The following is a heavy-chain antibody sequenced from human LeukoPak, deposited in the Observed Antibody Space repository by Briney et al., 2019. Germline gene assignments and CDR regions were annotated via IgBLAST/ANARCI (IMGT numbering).Heavy chain of an antibody. D-gene: IGHD3-10*01. CDR3: ARLGSYWDFDN. V-gene: IGHV3-53*01. Sequence: GGSLRLSCAASGFSVSSNYMSWVRQPPGKGLEWVSVIDSGGRTYYADSIQSRFTFSRDDSKNTLYLQMISLRAEDTAVYYCARLGSYWDFDNWGQGTLVTVSS. J-gene: IGHJ4*02. CDR1: GFSVSSNY. CDR2: IDSGGRT.